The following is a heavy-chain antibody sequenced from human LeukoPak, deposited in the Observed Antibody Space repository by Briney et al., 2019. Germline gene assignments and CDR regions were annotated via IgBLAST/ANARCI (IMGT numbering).Heavy chain of an antibody. D-gene: IGHD1-26*01. Sequence: SETLSLTCTVSGGSISSHYWSWIRQPPGKGLEWIGYIYYSGSTNYNPSLKSRVTISVDTSKNQFSLKLSSVTAADTAVYYCARESGSYSYFQHWAQATLVTVAS. V-gene: IGHV4-59*11. CDR2: IYYSGST. J-gene: IGHJ1*01. CDR1: GGSISSHY. CDR3: ARESGSYSYFQH.